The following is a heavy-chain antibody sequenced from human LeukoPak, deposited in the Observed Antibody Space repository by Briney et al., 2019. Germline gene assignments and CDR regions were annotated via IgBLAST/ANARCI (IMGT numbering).Heavy chain of an antibody. CDR2: INPNSGDT. D-gene: IGHD6-19*01. CDR1: GYTFTSYG. V-gene: IGHV1-2*02. CDR3: ARDKSGNSGWYSYFDY. J-gene: IGHJ4*02. Sequence: ASVKVSCKASGYTFTSYGISWVRQAPGQGLEWMGWINPNSGDTNYAQKFRGRVTVTRDTSISTAYMELSRLRSDDTAVYYCARDKSGNSGWYSYFDYWGQGTLVTVSS.